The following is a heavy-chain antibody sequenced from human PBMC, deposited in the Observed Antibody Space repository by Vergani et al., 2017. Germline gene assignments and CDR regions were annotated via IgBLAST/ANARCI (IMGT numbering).Heavy chain of an antibody. J-gene: IGHJ4*02. CDR2: IYPGDSDT. CDR1: GYSFTSYW. V-gene: IGHV5-51*01. CDR3: ARSYYDFWSGYYPPIDY. D-gene: IGHD3-3*01. Sequence: EVQLVQSGAEVKKPGESLKISCKGSGYSFTSYWIGWVRQMPGKGLEWMGIIYPGDSDTRYSTSFQGQVTISADKSISTAYLQWSSLKASDTAMYYCARSYYDFWSGYYPPIDYWGQGTLVTVSS.